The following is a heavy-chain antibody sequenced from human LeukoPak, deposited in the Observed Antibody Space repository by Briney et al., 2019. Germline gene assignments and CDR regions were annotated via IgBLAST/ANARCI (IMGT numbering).Heavy chain of an antibody. CDR3: ATGSSSWYGNFDY. CDR2: INPNSGGT. CDR1: GYTFTGYY. V-gene: IGHV1-2*02. D-gene: IGHD6-13*01. Sequence: ASVKVSCKASGYTFTGYYMRWVRLAPGQGLEWMGWINPNSGGTNYAQKFQGRVTMTRDTSISTAYMELSRLRSDDTAVYYCATGSSSWYGNFDYWGQGTQVTVSS. J-gene: IGHJ4*02.